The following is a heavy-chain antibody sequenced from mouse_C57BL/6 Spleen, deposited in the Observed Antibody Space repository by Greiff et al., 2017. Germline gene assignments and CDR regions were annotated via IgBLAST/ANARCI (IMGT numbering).Heavy chain of an antibody. Sequence: QVQLQQSGAELMKPGASVKLSCKATGYTFTGYWIEWVKQRPGHGLEWIGEILPGSGSTNYNEKFKGKATFTADTTSNTAYMQLSMLTTEDSAMDYCASRPACIYDGYGYFDVWGTGTTVTVSS. D-gene: IGHD2-3*01. V-gene: IGHV1-9*01. CDR2: ILPGSGST. CDR1: GYTFTGYW. J-gene: IGHJ1*03. CDR3: ASRPACIYDGYGYFDV.